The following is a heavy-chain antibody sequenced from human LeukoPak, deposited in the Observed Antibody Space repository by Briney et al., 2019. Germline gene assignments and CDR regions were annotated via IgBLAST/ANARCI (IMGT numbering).Heavy chain of an antibody. V-gene: IGHV3-21*01. CDR1: GFTFSSYS. D-gene: IGHD3-10*01. Sequence: GGSLRLSCAASGFTFSSYSMNWVRQAPGKGLEWVSSISSSSSYIYYADSVKGRFTISRDNAKNSLYLQMNSLRPEDTAVYYCAREVGSYGSGSYYKGFEDYWGQGTLVTVSS. J-gene: IGHJ4*02. CDR2: ISSSSSYI. CDR3: AREVGSYGSGSYYKGFEDY.